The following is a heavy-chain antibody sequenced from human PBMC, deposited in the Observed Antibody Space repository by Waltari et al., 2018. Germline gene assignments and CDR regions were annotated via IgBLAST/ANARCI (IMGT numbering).Heavy chain of an antibody. D-gene: IGHD2-2*01. CDR1: GDIFTNHY. Sequence: QVQLVQSGAEVKEPGASVTVSCKASGDIFTNHYMQWLRQAPGQGLEWMGWINLFSGGTTYAQKFQGRVTLTRDTSISTAYMDLSRLRSDDTAVYYCARDHCTSAGCYENYYYGLDIWGQGTTVIVSS. V-gene: IGHV1-2*02. J-gene: IGHJ6*02. CDR3: ARDHCTSAGCYENYYYGLDI. CDR2: INLFSGGT.